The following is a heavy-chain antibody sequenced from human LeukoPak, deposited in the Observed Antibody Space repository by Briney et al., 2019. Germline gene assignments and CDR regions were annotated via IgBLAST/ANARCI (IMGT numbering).Heavy chain of an antibody. J-gene: IGHJ6*03. CDR3: ASLSVGSGGYYMDV. CDR1: GGTFSSYA. D-gene: IGHD3-10*01. V-gene: IGHV1-69*06. CDR2: IIPIFGTA. Sequence: GASVKASCKASGGTFSSYAISWVRQAPGQGLEWMGGIIPIFGTANYAQKFQGRVTITADKSTSTAYMELSSLRSEDTAVYYCASLSVGSGGYYMDVWGKGTTVTVSS.